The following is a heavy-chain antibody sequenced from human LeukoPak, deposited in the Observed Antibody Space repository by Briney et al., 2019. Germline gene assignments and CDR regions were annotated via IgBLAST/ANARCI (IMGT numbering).Heavy chain of an antibody. CDR2: ISSDGSNK. Sequence: SGRSLRLSCAASGFTFSTYGMHWVRQAPGKGLEWVAVISSDGSNKYYADSVKGRFTISRDNSKNTLYLQMNSLRAEDTAVYYCAKRGYSYSFDYWGHGTLVTVSS. CDR1: GFTFSTYG. V-gene: IGHV3-30*18. J-gene: IGHJ4*01. D-gene: IGHD5-18*01. CDR3: AKRGYSYSFDY.